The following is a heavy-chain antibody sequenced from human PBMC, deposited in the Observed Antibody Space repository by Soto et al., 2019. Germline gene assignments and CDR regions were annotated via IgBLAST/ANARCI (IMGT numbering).Heavy chain of an antibody. CDR1: GGTFSSYA. Sequence: PSVKVSCKASGGTFSSYAISWVRQAPGQGLEWMGGIIPIFGTANYAQKFQGRVTITADKSTSTAYMELSSLRSEDTAVYYCAREVAPGGWFDPWGQGTLVTVSS. CDR2: IIPIFGTA. V-gene: IGHV1-69*06. CDR3: AREVAPGGWFDP. J-gene: IGHJ5*02. D-gene: IGHD5-12*01.